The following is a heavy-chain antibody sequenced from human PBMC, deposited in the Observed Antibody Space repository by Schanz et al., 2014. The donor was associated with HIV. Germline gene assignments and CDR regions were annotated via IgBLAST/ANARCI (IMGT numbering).Heavy chain of an antibody. V-gene: IGHV3-30*04. CDR3: ARITGEHYYAMDV. CDR1: GFTFSNYA. J-gene: IGHJ6*02. CDR2: ISYDGSNK. D-gene: IGHD3-16*01. Sequence: QVQLVESGGGVVQPGRSLRLSCAVSGFTFSNYAMHWVRQAPGKGLEWGAVISYDGSNKYYTDSVKGRFTISRDNSKNTLYLQMNSLRAEDTALYYCARITGEHYYAMDVWGQGTTVTVTS.